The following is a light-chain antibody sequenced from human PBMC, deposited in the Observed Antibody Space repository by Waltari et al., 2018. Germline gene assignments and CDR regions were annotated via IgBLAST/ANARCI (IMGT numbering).Light chain of an antibody. V-gene: IGKV1-12*01. CDR1: QDISSH. CDR2: KAS. Sequence: DIQLTQSPSSLSASIGDRLTITCQASQDISSHLAWYQQKPGKVPRLLIHKASTLQTGVPSRFSGSGSGTGFSLTISSLQPEDFATYYCQQGYTFPLTFGGGTKVEIK. CDR3: QQGYTFPLT. J-gene: IGKJ4*01.